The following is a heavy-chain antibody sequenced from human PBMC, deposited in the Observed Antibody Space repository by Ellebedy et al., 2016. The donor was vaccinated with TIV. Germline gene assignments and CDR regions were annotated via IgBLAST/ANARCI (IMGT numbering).Heavy chain of an antibody. V-gene: IGHV4-30-4*01. CDR3: ARSCWSNRFLPAFYMDV. D-gene: IGHD3-3*01. CDR1: GASISNTAYY. J-gene: IGHJ6*03. CDR2: IYDSGNT. Sequence: SETLSLXXTVSGASISNTAYYWTWIRQPPGKGLEWIGYIYDSGNTYYNPSLKSRVDISVDTSNNHFSLRLSFMTVADTAVYFCARSCWSNRFLPAFYMDVWGKGTTVTVSS.